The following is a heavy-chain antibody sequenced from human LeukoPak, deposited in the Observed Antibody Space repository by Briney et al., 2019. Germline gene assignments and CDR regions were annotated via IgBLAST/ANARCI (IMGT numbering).Heavy chain of an antibody. D-gene: IGHD2-15*01. CDR2: MNPNSGNT. Sequence: GASVKVSCKASGYTFTSYDINWVRQATGQGLEWMGWMNPNSGNTGYAQKFQGRVTITADKSTSTAYMELSSLRSEDTAVYYCALHSLTATLTFDYWGQGTLVTVSS. CDR3: ALHSLTATLTFDY. J-gene: IGHJ4*02. V-gene: IGHV1-8*01. CDR1: GYTFTSYD.